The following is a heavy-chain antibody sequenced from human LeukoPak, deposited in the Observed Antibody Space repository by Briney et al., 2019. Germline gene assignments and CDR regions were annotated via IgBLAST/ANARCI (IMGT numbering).Heavy chain of an antibody. CDR2: IGTAGDT. J-gene: IGHJ5*02. V-gene: IGHV3-13*04. CDR3: AKDQKTYYYGSGRPDWFDP. D-gene: IGHD3-10*01. Sequence: PGGSLRLSCAASGFTFSSYDMHWVRQATGKGLEWVSAIGTAGDTYYPGSVKGRFTISRENAKNSLYLQMNSLRAEDTAVYYCAKDQKTYYYGSGRPDWFDPWGQGTLVTVSS. CDR1: GFTFSSYD.